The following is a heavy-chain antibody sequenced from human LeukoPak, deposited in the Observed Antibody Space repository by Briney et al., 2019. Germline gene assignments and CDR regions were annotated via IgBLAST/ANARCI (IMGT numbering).Heavy chain of an antibody. CDR2: IHSDGNLK. V-gene: IGHV3-30*02. CDR3: VKDRPYFDQ. Sequence: GGSLRLSCAASGFTFSSYAMSWVRQAPGKGLEWLTFIHSDGNLKYYADSVKGRFSIFRDISRNTIYVQMNSLTVEDTSIYYCVKDRPYFDQWGQGTLVTVSS. J-gene: IGHJ4*02. CDR1: GFTFSSYA.